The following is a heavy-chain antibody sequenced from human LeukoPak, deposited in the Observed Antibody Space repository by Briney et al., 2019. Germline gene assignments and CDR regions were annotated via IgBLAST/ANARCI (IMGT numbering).Heavy chain of an antibody. CDR1: GGSFSGYY. V-gene: IGHV4-34*01. CDR2: INHSGST. CDR3: ARFTAAAEGFDY. D-gene: IGHD6-13*01. J-gene: IGHJ4*02. Sequence: SETLSLTCAVYGGSFSGYYWSWIRQPPGKGLDWIGEINHSGSTNYNPSLKCRVTISVDTSKNQFSLTLSSVTAADTAVYYCARFTAAAEGFDYWGQGTLVTVSS.